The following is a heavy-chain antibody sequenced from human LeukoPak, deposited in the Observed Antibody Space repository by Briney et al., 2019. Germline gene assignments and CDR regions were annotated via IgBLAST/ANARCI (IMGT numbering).Heavy chain of an antibody. J-gene: IGHJ4*02. D-gene: IGHD6-13*01. Sequence: PGGSLRLSCAASGFTFSSYAMGWVRQAPGKGLEWVSAISGSGGSTYYADSVKGRFTISRDNSKNTLYLQMNSLRAEDTAVYYCAKIRSSSWYGYGVYWGQGTLVTVSS. CDR3: AKIRSSSWYGYGVY. CDR2: ISGSGGST. V-gene: IGHV3-23*01. CDR1: GFTFSSYA.